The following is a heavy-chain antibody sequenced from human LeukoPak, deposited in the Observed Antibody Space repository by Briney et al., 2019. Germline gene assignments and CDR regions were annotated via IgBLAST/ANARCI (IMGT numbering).Heavy chain of an antibody. CDR2: ISGSGGST. CDR3: ARTEYCNTTTCKYASI. CDR1: GFTFGSYA. D-gene: IGHD2/OR15-2a*01. V-gene: IGHV3-23*01. J-gene: IGHJ3*02. Sequence: GGSLRLSCAVSGFTFGSYAMSWVRQAPGKGLEWVSAISGSGGSTYYADSVKGRFTISRDNSKNTLYLHMNSLRVEDTAVYYCARTEYCNTTTCKYASIWGQGTMVTVSS.